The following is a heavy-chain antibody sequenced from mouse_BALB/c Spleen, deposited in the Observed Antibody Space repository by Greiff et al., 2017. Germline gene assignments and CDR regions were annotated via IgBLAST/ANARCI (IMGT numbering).Heavy chain of an antibody. J-gene: IGHJ3*01. V-gene: IGHV3-2*02. CDR3: ARGSWFAY. Sequence: DVQLQESGPGLVKPSQSLSLTCTVTGYSITSDYAWNWIRQFPGNKLEWMGYISYSGSTSYNPSLKSRISITRDTSKNQFFLQLNFVTTEDTATYYCARGSWFAYWGQGTLVTVSA. CDR1: GYSITSDYA. CDR2: ISYSGST.